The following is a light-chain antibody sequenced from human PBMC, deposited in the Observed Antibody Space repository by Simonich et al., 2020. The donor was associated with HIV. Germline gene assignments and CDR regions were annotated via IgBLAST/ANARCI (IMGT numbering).Light chain of an antibody. V-gene: IGLV3-25*03. CDR2: KDS. J-gene: IGLJ2*01. CDR3: QSADSSGTQVV. CDR1: ALPKHS. Sequence: SYELTQPPSVSVSQGQTDRITCSVAALPKHSAYCYQQKPGQAPVLVIDKDSERPSGIPERFSGSSSGTTVTLTISGVQAEDEADYYCQSADSSGTQVVFGGGTKLTVL.